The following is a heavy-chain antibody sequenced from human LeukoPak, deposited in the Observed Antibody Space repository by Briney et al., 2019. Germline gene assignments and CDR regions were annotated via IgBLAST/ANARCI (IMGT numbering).Heavy chain of an antibody. CDR3: ACTPGAARFDP. V-gene: IGHV4-59*08. CDR2: IYYSGGT. J-gene: IGHJ5*02. Sequence: SETLSLTCTVSGGSISSYYWSWIRQPPGKGLEWIGYIYYSGGTNYNPSLKSRVTISVDVSKNQFSLKLTSVTAADTAVYYCACTPGAARFDPWGQGTLVTVSS. D-gene: IGHD6-25*01. CDR1: GGSISSYY.